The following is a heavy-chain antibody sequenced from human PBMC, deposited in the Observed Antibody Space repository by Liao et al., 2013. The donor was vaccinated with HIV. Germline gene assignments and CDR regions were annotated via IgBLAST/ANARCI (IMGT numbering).Heavy chain of an antibody. CDR3: ARVKYDYVWGSYRQGGTYYFDY. CDR2: IYSSGSA. Sequence: QVQLQESGPGLVKPSETLSLTCTVSGGSISSYYWSWIRQPAGKGLEWIGRIYSSGSANYNPSLKSRVTMSVDTSKSQFSLRLSSVTAADTAVYYCARVKYDYVWGSYRQGGTYYFDYWGQGTLVTVSS. CDR1: GGSISSYY. J-gene: IGHJ4*02. V-gene: IGHV4-4*07. D-gene: IGHD3-16*02.